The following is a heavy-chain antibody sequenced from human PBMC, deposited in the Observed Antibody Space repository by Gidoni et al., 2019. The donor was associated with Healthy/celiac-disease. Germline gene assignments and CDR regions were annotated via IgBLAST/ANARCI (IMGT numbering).Heavy chain of an antibody. J-gene: IGHJ3*02. CDR3: AREWRVRGVSRAFDI. Sequence: QVQLVESGGGVVQPGRSLRLSCAASGFTFSSYGMHWVRQAPGKGLEWVAVIWYDGSNKYYADSVKGRFTISRDNSKNTLYLQMNSLRAEDTAVYYCAREWRVRGVSRAFDIWGQGTMVTVSS. V-gene: IGHV3-33*01. D-gene: IGHD3-10*01. CDR2: IWYDGSNK. CDR1: GFTFSSYG.